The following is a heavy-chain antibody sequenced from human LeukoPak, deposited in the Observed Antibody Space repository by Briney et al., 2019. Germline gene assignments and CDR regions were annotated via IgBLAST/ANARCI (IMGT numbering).Heavy chain of an antibody. V-gene: IGHV4-39*01. Sequence: SETLSLTCTVSGGSISRSSYYWGWIRQPPGKGLEWIGSSYYSGSTYYNPSLKSRVTIVVDSYKNQCSLNLSSVTAADTAMYYCARHEGRYYFDYWGQGTLVTVSS. CDR2: SYYSGST. CDR3: ARHEGRYYFDY. CDR1: GGSISRSSYY. J-gene: IGHJ4*02.